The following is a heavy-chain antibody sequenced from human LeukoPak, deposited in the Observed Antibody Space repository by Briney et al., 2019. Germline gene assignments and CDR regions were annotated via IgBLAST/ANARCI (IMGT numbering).Heavy chain of an antibody. V-gene: IGHV1-18*01. CDR2: ISAYNGNT. CDR3: ARDKWGYYDSSGNDY. D-gene: IGHD3-22*01. Sequence: GASVKVSCKASGYTFTSYGISWVRQAPGQGLEWMGWISAYNGNTNYAQKLQGRVTMTTDTSTSTAYMELRSLRSDDTAVYYCARDKWGYYDSSGNDYWGQGTLVTVSS. CDR1: GYTFTSYG. J-gene: IGHJ4*02.